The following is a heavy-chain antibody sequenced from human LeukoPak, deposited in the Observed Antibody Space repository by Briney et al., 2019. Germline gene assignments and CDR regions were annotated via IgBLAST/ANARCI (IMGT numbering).Heavy chain of an antibody. CDR3: TTGGPISGFDY. Sequence: GGSLRLSCAASGFTFSNAWMSWVRRAPGKGLEWDGRIKSKTDGGTTDYVAPVKGRFTISRDDSKNTLYLQMNSLKTEDTAVYYCTTGGPISGFDYWGQGTLVTVSS. CDR1: GFTFSNAW. CDR2: IKSKTDGGTT. V-gene: IGHV3-15*01. J-gene: IGHJ4*02. D-gene: IGHD3-3*01.